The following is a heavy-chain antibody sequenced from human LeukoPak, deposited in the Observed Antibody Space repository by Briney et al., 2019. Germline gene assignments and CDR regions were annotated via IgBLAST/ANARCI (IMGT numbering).Heavy chain of an antibody. CDR2: ISSTSSYI. Sequence: PGGSLRLSCAASGFTFSSYSMNWVRQAPGKGLEWVSSISSTSSYIYYADSVKGRFTISRDDAKNSLFLKMNSLRAEDTAVYYCARVRGTGYYDDYWGQGTLVTVSS. J-gene: IGHJ4*02. CDR1: GFTFSSYS. CDR3: ARVRGTGYYDDY. D-gene: IGHD3-9*01. V-gene: IGHV3-21*01.